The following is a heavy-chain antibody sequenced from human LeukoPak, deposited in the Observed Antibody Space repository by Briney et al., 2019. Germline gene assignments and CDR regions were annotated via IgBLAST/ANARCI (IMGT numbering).Heavy chain of an antibody. J-gene: IGHJ5*02. CDR3: ASKLTTGS. CDR1: GFTFSSYG. CDR2: IWYDGSNK. Sequence: GRSLRLSCAASGFTFSSYGMHWVRQAPGKGLEWVAVIWYDGSNKYYADSVKGRFTIYRDTSKNTLYLQMNSLRVEDTAVYYCASKLTTGSWGQGTLVTVSS. D-gene: IGHD4-17*01. V-gene: IGHV3-33*01.